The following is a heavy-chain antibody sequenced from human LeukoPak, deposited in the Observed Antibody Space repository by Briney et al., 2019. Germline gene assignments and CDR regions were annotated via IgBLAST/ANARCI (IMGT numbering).Heavy chain of an antibody. CDR1: GGSFSGYY. CDR2: INHSGST. J-gene: IGHJ4*02. CDR3: ARQYYEFWSGYYRSFDY. D-gene: IGHD3-3*01. V-gene: IGHV4-34*01. Sequence: SETLSLTCAVYGGSFSGYYWSWVRLPPGKGLEWIGEINHSGSTNYNPALKSRVTISVDKSKNQFSLKMSSVTAADTAVYYCARQYYEFWSGYYRSFDYWGQGTLVTVS.